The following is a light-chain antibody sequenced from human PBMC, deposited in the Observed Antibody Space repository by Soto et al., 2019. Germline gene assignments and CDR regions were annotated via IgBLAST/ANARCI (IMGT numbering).Light chain of an antibody. CDR2: DAS. CDR3: QHYNSYSEA. V-gene: IGKV3D-15*01. J-gene: IGKJ1*01. CDR1: QSVTSN. Sequence: QAVSPGEVATLSCWASQSVTSNLAWYQQKPGQAPRLLIYDASNRATGIPARFSGSGSGTEFTLTISSLQPDDFATYYCQHYNSYSEAFGQGTKVDIK.